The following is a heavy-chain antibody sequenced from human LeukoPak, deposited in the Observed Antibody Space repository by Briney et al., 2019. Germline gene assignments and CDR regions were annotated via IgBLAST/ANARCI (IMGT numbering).Heavy chain of an antibody. CDR2: IYPGDSDT. J-gene: IGHJ4*02. CDR3: VRPSYYSSSAPTPPYFAF. CDR1: GYSFTSYW. V-gene: IGHV5-51*01. D-gene: IGHD6-6*01. Sequence: GESLKISCKGSGYSFTSYWIGWVRQMPGKGLEWMGIIYPGDSDTRYSPSFQGQVTISAAKSISTAYLQWSSLKASDTAMYYCVRPSYYSSSAPTPPYFAFWGQGALVTVSS.